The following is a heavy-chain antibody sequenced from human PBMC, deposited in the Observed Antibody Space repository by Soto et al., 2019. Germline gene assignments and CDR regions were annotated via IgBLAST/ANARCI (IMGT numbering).Heavy chain of an antibody. Sequence: ASLKVSCRASGYTCTGYCMHWVRQAPGQGLEWMGWINPNSGGTNYAQKFQGWVTMTRDTSISTAYMELSRLRSDDTAVYYCARDLGDTAMDYYYYGMDVWGQGTTVTVSS. D-gene: IGHD5-18*01. CDR2: INPNSGGT. CDR3: ARDLGDTAMDYYYYGMDV. V-gene: IGHV1-2*04. CDR1: GYTCTGYC. J-gene: IGHJ6*02.